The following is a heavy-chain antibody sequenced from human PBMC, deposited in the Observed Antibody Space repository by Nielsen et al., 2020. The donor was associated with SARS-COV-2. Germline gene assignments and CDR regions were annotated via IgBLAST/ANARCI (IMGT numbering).Heavy chain of an antibody. V-gene: IGHV3-30*04. CDR3: ASSEGGSYLVY. CDR1: AFTFSSYA. CDR2: ISYDGSNK. Sequence: GESLKISCAASAFTFSSYAMHWVRQAPGKGLEWVAVISYDGSNKYYADSVKGRFTISRDNSKNTLYLQMNSLRAEDTAVYYCASSEGGSYLVYWGQGTLVTVSS. D-gene: IGHD1-26*01. J-gene: IGHJ4*02.